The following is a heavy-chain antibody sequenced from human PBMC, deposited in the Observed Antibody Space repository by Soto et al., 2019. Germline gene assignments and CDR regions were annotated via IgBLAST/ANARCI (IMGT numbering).Heavy chain of an antibody. Sequence: SETLSLTCAVYGGSFRGYYWSWIRQPPVKGLEWIGEINHSGSTNYNPSLKSRVTISVDTSKNQFSLKLSSVTAADTAVYYCSRPSNAVAGRYFQHWGQGTLVTVSS. D-gene: IGHD6-19*01. J-gene: IGHJ1*01. CDR1: GGSFRGYY. CDR3: SRPSNAVAGRYFQH. V-gene: IGHV4-34*01. CDR2: INHSGST.